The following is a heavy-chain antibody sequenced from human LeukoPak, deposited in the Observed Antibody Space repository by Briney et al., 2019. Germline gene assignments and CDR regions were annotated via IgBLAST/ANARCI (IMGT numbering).Heavy chain of an antibody. D-gene: IGHD5-24*01. CDR1: GFTFSRYW. CDR3: ARGVYGYRDPLFDY. CDR2: IKSDGSSS. V-gene: IGHV3-74*01. Sequence: EIGGSLRLSCAASGFTFSRYWMHWVRQAPGKGLVWVSLIKSDGSSSTYADSVKGRLTISRDNAKNTLYLQMNSLRAEDTAVYYCARGVYGYRDPLFDYWGQGTLVTVSS. J-gene: IGHJ4*02.